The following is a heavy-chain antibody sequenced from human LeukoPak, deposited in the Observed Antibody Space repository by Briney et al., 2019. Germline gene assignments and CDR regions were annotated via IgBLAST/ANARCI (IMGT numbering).Heavy chain of an antibody. Sequence: SETLSLTCTVSGGSISSYYWSWIRRPPGKGLEWIGYIYYSGSTNYNPSLKSRVTISVDTSKNQFSLKLSSVTAADTAVYYCARERDSFTPYAFDIWGQGTMVTVSS. D-gene: IGHD3-3*01. CDR1: GGSISSYY. V-gene: IGHV4-59*01. CDR3: ARERDSFTPYAFDI. J-gene: IGHJ3*02. CDR2: IYYSGST.